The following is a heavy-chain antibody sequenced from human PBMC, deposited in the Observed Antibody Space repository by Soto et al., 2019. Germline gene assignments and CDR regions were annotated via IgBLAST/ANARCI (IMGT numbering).Heavy chain of an antibody. CDR1: GGSISSSSYY. CDR2: IYYSGST. CDR3: ARHSDTAMGVDI. D-gene: IGHD5-18*01. V-gene: IGHV4-39*01. J-gene: IGHJ3*02. Sequence: SETLSLTCTVSGGSISSSSYYWGWIRQPPGKGLEWIGSIYYSGSTYYNPSLKSRVTISVDTSKNQFSLKLSSVTAADTAVYYCARHSDTAMGVDIWGQGTMVTVSS.